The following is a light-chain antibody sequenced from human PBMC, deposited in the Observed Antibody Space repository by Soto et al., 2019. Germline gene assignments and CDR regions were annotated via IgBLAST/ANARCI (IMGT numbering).Light chain of an antibody. CDR1: QSVSSY. CDR2: DAS. Sequence: EIVLTQSPATLSLSPGERATLSCRASQSVSSYLAWYQQKPGQAPRLLIYDASNRATGIPARFSGSGSGTDFTLTISSLQSEDFAVYYCQQFYNWPYTFGQGTKLEIK. CDR3: QQFYNWPYT. J-gene: IGKJ2*01. V-gene: IGKV3-11*01.